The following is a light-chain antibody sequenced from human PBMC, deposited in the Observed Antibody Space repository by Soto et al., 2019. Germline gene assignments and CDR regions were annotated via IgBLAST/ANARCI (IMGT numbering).Light chain of an antibody. V-gene: IGKV1-12*01. Sequence: DIQLTQSPSSVSASVGDRVTITCRASQDISTRLAWYQQKPGTAPKLLIYAASTSGSGVPSRFSGSGSGTDFSLTVSSLQSEDFATYFCQHAHTFPWTFGQGTKVDIK. CDR1: QDISTR. CDR2: AAS. CDR3: QHAHTFPWT. J-gene: IGKJ1*01.